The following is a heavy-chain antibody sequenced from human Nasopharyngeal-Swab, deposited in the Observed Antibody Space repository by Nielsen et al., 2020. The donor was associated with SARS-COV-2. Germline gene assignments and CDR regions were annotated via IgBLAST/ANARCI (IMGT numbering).Heavy chain of an antibody. CDR3: ARDQGIVVVPAASQTNNWFDP. CDR2: ISYDGSNK. V-gene: IGHV3-30*04. CDR1: GFTFSSYA. J-gene: IGHJ5*02. Sequence: GESLKISCAASGFTFSSYAMHWVRQAPGKGLEWVAVISYDGSNKYYADSVKGRFTISRDNSKNTLYLQMNSLRAEDTAVYYCARDQGIVVVPAASQTNNWFDPWGQGTLVTVSS. D-gene: IGHD2-2*01.